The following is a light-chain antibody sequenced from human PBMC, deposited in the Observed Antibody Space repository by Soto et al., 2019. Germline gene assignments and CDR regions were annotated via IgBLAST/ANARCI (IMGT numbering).Light chain of an antibody. V-gene: IGKV3-20*01. CDR1: QSVSSSY. J-gene: IGKJ1*01. Sequence: EIVLTQSPGTLSLSPGKRATLSCRASQSVSSSYLAWYQQKSGQAPRLLIYGASNRATGIPDRFSGSGSGTDFTLTISRLEPEDFAVYYCQQYGRSSWTFGQGTKVDIK. CDR3: QQYGRSSWT. CDR2: GAS.